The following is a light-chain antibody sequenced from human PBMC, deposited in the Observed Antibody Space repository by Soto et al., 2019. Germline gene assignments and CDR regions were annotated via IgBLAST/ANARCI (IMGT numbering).Light chain of an antibody. J-gene: IGLJ3*02. V-gene: IGLV1-47*01. Sequence: QPVLTQPPSLSGTPGQTVTISCFGSTSNIGSNIVHWYQQLPGTAPKHLIYMNSQRPSGVPDRFSGSKSGTSASLVISALRSEDEADYFCVAWDDNLSARVFGGGTKLTVL. CDR3: VAWDDNLSARV. CDR1: TSNIGSNI. CDR2: MNS.